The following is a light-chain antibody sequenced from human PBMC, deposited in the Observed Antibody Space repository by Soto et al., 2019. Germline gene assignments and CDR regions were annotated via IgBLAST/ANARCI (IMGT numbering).Light chain of an antibody. CDR2: RSD. Sequence: QSVLTQPPSVSGTPGQRVTISCSGSSSNIGVKTVNWYQQFPGSAPKLLIFRSDQRPSGVPDRFSGSKSGTSASLAISGLQSEDEADYYCSAWDDSLNGRVFGTGTKGTVL. J-gene: IGLJ1*01. CDR3: SAWDDSLNGRV. CDR1: SSNIGVKT. V-gene: IGLV1-44*01.